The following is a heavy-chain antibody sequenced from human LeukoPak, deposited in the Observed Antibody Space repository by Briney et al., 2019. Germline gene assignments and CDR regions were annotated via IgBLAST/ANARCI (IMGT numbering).Heavy chain of an antibody. V-gene: IGHV3-23*01. Sequence: PGGSLRLSCAASGFIFSSHAMNWVRQAPGKGLEWVSVISGSGGITYYADSVKGRFTVSRDNSKNTLFLQMNSLRAEDTAIYYCAKGPNHSSGYWDYWGQGTLVTVSS. D-gene: IGHD3-22*01. CDR1: GFIFSSHA. CDR2: ISGSGGIT. CDR3: AKGPNHSSGYWDY. J-gene: IGHJ4*02.